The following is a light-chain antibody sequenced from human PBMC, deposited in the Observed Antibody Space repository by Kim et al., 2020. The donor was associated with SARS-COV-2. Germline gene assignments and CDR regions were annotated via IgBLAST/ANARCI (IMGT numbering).Light chain of an antibody. J-gene: IGLJ3*02. CDR3: TSYTSSSTWV. V-gene: IGLV2-14*03. CDR1: SSDVGGYNY. CDR2: GVS. Sequence: GQSIAISCTGTSSDVGGYNYVSWYQQHPGKAPKLMIFGVSKRPSGVSNRFSGSKSGNTASLTISGLQAEDEADYYCTSYTSSSTWVFGGGTKLTVL.